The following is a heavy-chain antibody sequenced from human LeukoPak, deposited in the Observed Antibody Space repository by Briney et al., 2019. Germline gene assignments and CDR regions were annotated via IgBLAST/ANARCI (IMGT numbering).Heavy chain of an antibody. CDR3: ATLSMIDAFDI. Sequence: PSETLYLTCTVSGGSISSYYLSWIRQPPGKGLEWIGYIYYSGSTNYNPSLKSRVTISVDTSKNQFSLKLSSVTAADTAVYYCATLSMIDAFDIWGQGTMVTVSS. D-gene: IGHD3-22*01. J-gene: IGHJ3*02. CDR1: GGSISSYY. V-gene: IGHV4-59*01. CDR2: IYYSGST.